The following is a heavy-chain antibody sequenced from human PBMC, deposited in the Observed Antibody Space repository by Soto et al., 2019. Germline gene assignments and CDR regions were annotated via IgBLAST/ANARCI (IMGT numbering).Heavy chain of an antibody. CDR2: IYHSGST. V-gene: IGHV4-38-2*01. CDR1: GYSISSGYY. D-gene: IGHD5-12*01. Sequence: PSETLSLTCAVSGYSISSGYYWGWIRQPPGKGLEWIGSIYHSGSTYYSPSLKSRVTISVDTSKNQFSLKLISVTDADTAVYYCARVGYSGYDEFDYWGQGTLVTVSS. CDR3: ARVGYSGYDEFDY. J-gene: IGHJ4*02.